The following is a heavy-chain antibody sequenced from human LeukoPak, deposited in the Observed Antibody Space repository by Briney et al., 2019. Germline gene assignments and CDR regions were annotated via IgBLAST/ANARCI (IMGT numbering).Heavy chain of an antibody. Sequence: SETLSLTCAVYGGSFSGYYWSWIRQPPGKGLEWIGEINHSGSTNYNPSLKSRVTISVDTPKNQFSLKLSSVTAADTAVYYCARGLGSGSYLYPFDPWGQGTLVTVSS. V-gene: IGHV4-34*01. CDR1: GGSFSGYY. CDR3: ARGLGSGSYLYPFDP. CDR2: INHSGST. J-gene: IGHJ5*02. D-gene: IGHD3-10*02.